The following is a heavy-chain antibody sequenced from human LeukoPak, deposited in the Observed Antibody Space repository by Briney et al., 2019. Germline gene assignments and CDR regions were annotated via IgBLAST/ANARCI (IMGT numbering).Heavy chain of an antibody. CDR2: NYYSWSN. J-gene: IGHJ4*02. CDR3: ARRSILTLFDY. Sequence: PSETLSLTCTVSGGSISSYYWSWIRPPPGEGPEWIGYNYYSWSNNYNPSLKSRVTISVDTSKNQFALTLSSVTAADTAVYYCARRSILTLFDYWGQGTLVTVSS. V-gene: IGHV4-59*08. CDR1: GGSISSYY. D-gene: IGHD3-9*01.